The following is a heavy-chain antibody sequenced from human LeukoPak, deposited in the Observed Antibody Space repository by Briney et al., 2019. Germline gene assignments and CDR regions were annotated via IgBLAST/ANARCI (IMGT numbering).Heavy chain of an antibody. CDR2: IYTSGST. Sequence: SETLSLTCTVSGGSISSYYWSWIRQPPGKGLEWIGYIYTSGSTNYNPSLKSRVTMSVDTSKNQFSLKLSSVTAADTAVYYCARDRMAAAILDYYYYMDVWGKGTTVTVSS. CDR3: ARDRMAAAILDYYYYMDV. V-gene: IGHV4-4*08. D-gene: IGHD2-2*01. CDR1: GGSISSYY. J-gene: IGHJ6*03.